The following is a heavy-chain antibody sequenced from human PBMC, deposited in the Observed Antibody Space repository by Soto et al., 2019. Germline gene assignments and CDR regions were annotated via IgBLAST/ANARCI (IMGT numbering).Heavy chain of an antibody. CDR3: STDKRGVDATGYYYYSMDV. V-gene: IGHV3-15*01. CDR2: IKRKTDGGTT. J-gene: IGHJ6*03. D-gene: IGHD2-15*01. CDR1: GFTFSNAW. Sequence: EVQLVESGGGLVKPGGSLRLSCAASGFTFSNAWMSWVRQAPGKGLEWVGRIKRKTDGGTTDYAAPVQCRFTISRDDSKHTLYLHMNSLKNEDTAVYYCSTDKRGVDATGYYYYSMDVWGKGTTVTVSS.